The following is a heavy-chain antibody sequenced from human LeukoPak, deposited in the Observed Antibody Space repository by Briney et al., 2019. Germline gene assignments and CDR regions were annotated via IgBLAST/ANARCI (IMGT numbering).Heavy chain of an antibody. CDR3: AKVIRGGYGVDV. CDR1: GXTFSSFG. CDR2: ISDSSSLT. Sequence: PGGSLRLSWAASGXTFSSFGMNWVRQAPGKGLELVSYISDSSSLTYYADSVKGRLTISRDNAKNSLSLQLNSLRDEDTAVYFCAKVIRGGYGVDVWGQGTTVTVSS. J-gene: IGHJ6*02. V-gene: IGHV3-48*02. D-gene: IGHD3-10*01.